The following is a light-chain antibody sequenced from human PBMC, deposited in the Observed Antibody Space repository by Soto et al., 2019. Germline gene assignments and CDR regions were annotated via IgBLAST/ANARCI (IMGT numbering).Light chain of an antibody. CDR2: SNN. V-gene: IGLV1-44*01. Sequence: QSVLTQPPSASGTPGQRVTISCSGSSSNIGSNTVNWYQQLPGTAHKLLIYSNNQRPSGVPDRFSASKSGASASLAISGLQSEDEADYYCAAWDDSLNGVVFGGGTKLTVL. CDR3: AAWDDSLNGVV. CDR1: SSNIGSNT. J-gene: IGLJ2*01.